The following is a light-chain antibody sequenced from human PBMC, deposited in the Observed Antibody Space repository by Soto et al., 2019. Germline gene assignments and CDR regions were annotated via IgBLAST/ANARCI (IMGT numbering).Light chain of an antibody. Sequence: EIVLTQSPGTLSLSPGERATLSCRANQSVSNSYLAWYQQKPGQAPRLLIYGASSRATGIPDRFSGSGSGTDFTLTISRLEPEDFAVYYCQQYGSSPRTFSQGTKVDIK. CDR3: QQYGSSPRT. CDR2: GAS. V-gene: IGKV3-20*01. CDR1: QSVSNSY. J-gene: IGKJ1*01.